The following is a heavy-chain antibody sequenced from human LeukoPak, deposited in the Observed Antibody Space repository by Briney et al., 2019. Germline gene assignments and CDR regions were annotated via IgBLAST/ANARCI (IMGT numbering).Heavy chain of an antibody. CDR1: GGSFSGYY. Sequence: PSETLSLTCAVYGGSFSGYYWSWICQPPGKGLEWIGEINHSGSTNYNPSLKSRVTISVDTSKNQFSLKLSSVTAADTAVYYCAAARRGCSGGSCYSDYYYYMDVWGKGTTVTVSS. CDR2: INHSGST. D-gene: IGHD2-15*01. CDR3: AAARRGCSGGSCYSDYYYYMDV. V-gene: IGHV4-34*01. J-gene: IGHJ6*03.